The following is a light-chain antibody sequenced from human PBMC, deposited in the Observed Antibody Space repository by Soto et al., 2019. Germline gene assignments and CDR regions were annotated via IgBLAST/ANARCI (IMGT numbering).Light chain of an antibody. V-gene: IGKV1-5*01. J-gene: IGKJ2*01. CDR1: QSVSRW. CDR2: DAS. Sequence: DIQITQYPSTLYASVGDRVTITCRATQSVSRWLAWYQQKPGRAPKLLIYDASTLVSGVPSRFSGGGAGTQFTLTISSLQPEDFATYYCQQYNLYLSYTFGQWTKLQLK. CDR3: QQYNLYLSYT.